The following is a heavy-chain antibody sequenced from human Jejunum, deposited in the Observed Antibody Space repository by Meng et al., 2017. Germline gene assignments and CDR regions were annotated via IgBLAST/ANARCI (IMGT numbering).Heavy chain of an antibody. Sequence: QLQLQQSGSGLVKPSQTLYLTCAVSGGSINSDGYTWSWIRQPPGKGLELIGYIYHTGSPYYNPSLKSRLTISVDRSENQFSLKLSSVTAAGTAVYYCARMDSAFHYFDYWGQGTLVTVSS. CDR2: IYHTGSP. CDR3: ARMDSAFHYFDY. J-gene: IGHJ4*02. CDR1: GGSINSDGYT. D-gene: IGHD2-2*03. V-gene: IGHV4-30-2*01.